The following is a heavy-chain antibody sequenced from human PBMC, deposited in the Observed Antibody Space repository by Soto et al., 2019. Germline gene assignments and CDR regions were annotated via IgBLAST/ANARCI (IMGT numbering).Heavy chain of an antibody. D-gene: IGHD4-17*01. CDR1: GFTFSSYA. CDR3: AKKDDYGPNRGGSYFDY. Sequence: GGSLRLSCAASGFTFSSYAMSWVRQAPGKGLEWVSAISGSGGSTYYADSVKGRFTISRDNSKNTLYLQMNSLRAEDTAVYYCAKKDDYGPNRGGSYFDYWGQGTLVTVSS. CDR2: ISGSGGST. V-gene: IGHV3-23*01. J-gene: IGHJ4*02.